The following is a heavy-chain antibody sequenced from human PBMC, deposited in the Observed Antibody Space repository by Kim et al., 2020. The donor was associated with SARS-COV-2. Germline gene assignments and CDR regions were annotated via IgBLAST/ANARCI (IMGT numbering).Heavy chain of an antibody. CDR2: INPGGGST. D-gene: IGHD3-10*01. CDR1: GYTFTSSH. V-gene: IGHV1-46*03. J-gene: IGHJ5*02. Sequence: ASVKVSCKASGYTFTSSHIQWVPQAPGQGLEWMGIINPGGGSTIYAEKLQGRVTMTRDTSTGTVYMQLSSLRSEDTALYYCARGTWGGGGWGYGSGQYNRFNPWGQGTLVTVSS. CDR3: ARGTWGGGGWGYGSGQYNRFNP.